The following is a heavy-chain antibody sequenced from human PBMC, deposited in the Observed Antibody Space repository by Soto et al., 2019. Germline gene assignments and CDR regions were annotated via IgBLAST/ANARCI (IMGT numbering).Heavy chain of an antibody. D-gene: IGHD5-12*01. J-gene: IGHJ4*02. CDR2: IIPMFETT. CDR3: TRHRGYSSGYWGQDF. CDR1: GGAFGSYA. V-gene: IGHV1-69*01. Sequence: QVQLVQSGAEVKKPGSSVKVSCKASGGAFGSYAINWVRQAPGQGLEWMGGIIPMFETTNYAQRFQGRVTVTADESTSTVYLERTRLRSEDTGMYYWTRHRGYSSGYWGQDFWGPGTLVTVSS.